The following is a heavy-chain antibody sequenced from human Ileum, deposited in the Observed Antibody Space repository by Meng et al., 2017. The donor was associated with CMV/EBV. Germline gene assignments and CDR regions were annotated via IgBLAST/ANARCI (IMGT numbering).Heavy chain of an antibody. V-gene: IGHV4-61*08. Sequence: SLTCTVTGDSVYTRGNFWSWIRQSPGKGLEWIGYISYSATTQYNPSFRSRVSILVDASNSQFSLKLTSVTVADTAIYFCARGYSDFDYWGQGTLVTVSS. CDR2: ISYSATT. J-gene: IGHJ4*02. D-gene: IGHD5-18*01. CDR3: ARGYSDFDY. CDR1: GDSVYTRGNF.